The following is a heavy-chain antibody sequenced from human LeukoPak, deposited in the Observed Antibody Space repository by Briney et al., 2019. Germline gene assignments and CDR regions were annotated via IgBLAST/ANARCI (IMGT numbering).Heavy chain of an antibody. J-gene: IGHJ6*03. Sequence: ASVKVSCKASGYTFTNYGISWVRQAPGQGLEWVGWVTAFNENTHYSRKVQGRVTMTRGTSTSTAYMELRSLRSDDTAVYYCARNTYGYKFSMDVWGKGTTVTVSS. CDR1: GYTFTNYG. D-gene: IGHD5-24*01. CDR3: ARNTYGYKFSMDV. V-gene: IGHV1-18*01. CDR2: VTAFNENT.